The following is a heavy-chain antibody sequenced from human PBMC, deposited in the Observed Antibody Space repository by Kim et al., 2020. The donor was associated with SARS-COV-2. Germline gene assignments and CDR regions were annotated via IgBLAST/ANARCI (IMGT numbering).Heavy chain of an antibody. CDR3: ARHISRRDCFDP. V-gene: IGHV4-59*01. CDR1: GGSISSYY. D-gene: IGHD2-2*01. J-gene: IGHJ5*02. Sequence: SETLSLTCTVSGGSISSYYWSWIRQPPGKGLEWIGYTNNGGTTNYNPSLKSRVTMSADTSKNQLSLKLSSVTAADTAVYYCARHISRRDCFDPWGQGTLVTVSS. CDR2: TNNGGTT.